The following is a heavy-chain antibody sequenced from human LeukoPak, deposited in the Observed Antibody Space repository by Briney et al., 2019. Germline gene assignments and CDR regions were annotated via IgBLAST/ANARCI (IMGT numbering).Heavy chain of an antibody. V-gene: IGHV3-21*01. CDR1: GFTFSSYS. CDR3: ARDILSDSYYGMDV. D-gene: IGHD3-9*01. CDR2: ISSSSSYI. J-gene: IGHJ6*02. Sequence: GGSLRLPCAASGFTFSSYSMNWVRQAPGEGLEWVSSISSSSSYIYYADSVKGRFTISRDNAKNSLYLQMNSLRVEDTAVYYCARDILSDSYYGMDVWGQGTTVTVSS.